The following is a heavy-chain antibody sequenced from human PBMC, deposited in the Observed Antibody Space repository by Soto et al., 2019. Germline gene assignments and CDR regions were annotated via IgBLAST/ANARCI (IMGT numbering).Heavy chain of an antibody. J-gene: IGHJ4*02. V-gene: IGHV3-30*03. CDR3: ARDSHLSPGSGYDEILGYFDY. D-gene: IGHD5-12*01. CDR2: ISYDGNNK. Sequence: GGSLRLSCAASGFTYSTYSMHWVRQAPGKGLEWVAVISYDGNNKFYADSVKGRFTISRDNSKNTLYLQMNSLRAEDTAVYYCARDSHLSPGSGYDEILGYFDYWGQGTLVTVSS. CDR1: GFTYSTYS.